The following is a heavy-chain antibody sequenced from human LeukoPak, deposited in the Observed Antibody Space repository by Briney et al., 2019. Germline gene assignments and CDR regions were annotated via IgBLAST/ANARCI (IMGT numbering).Heavy chain of an antibody. J-gene: IGHJ4*02. CDR3: ARDRPPYDSSGYPSDY. Sequence: ASVKVSCKASGYTFTGYYMHWVRQAPGQGLEWMGWINPNSVGTNYAQKFQGRVTMTRDTSISTAYMELSRLRSDDTAVYYCARDRPPYDSSGYPSDYWGQGTLVTVSS. D-gene: IGHD3-22*01. CDR1: GYTFTGYY. CDR2: INPNSVGT. V-gene: IGHV1-2*02.